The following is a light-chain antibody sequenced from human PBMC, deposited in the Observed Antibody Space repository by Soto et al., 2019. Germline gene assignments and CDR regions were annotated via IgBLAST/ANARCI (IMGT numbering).Light chain of an antibody. Sequence: ESVLTQSPGTLSLSPGERATLSCRASQTISSDYMAWYQQKPGQAPRLLIYSASSRNTGIPDRFTGSGSGTDFTLTISRLEPEDVAVYFCQQYSSFHRTFGQGTKLEI. CDR1: QTISSDY. J-gene: IGKJ2*02. CDR2: SAS. CDR3: QQYSSFHRT. V-gene: IGKV3-20*01.